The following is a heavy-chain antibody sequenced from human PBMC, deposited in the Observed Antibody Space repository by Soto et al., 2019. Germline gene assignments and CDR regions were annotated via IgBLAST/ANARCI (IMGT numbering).Heavy chain of an antibody. CDR3: ARGVDYYATRGYFSFDH. J-gene: IGHJ4*02. V-gene: IGHV4-59*01. D-gene: IGHD3-16*01. CDR1: GGSFHNFY. Sequence: SETLSLTCNLSGGSFHNFYWLWIRQPPGKGLEWVGHVHYSGSTSYSPSLNSRATISLDTSKSQLSLKLRPVTAADTAMYFCARGVDYYATRGYFSFDHWGQGILVTVSS. CDR2: VHYSGST.